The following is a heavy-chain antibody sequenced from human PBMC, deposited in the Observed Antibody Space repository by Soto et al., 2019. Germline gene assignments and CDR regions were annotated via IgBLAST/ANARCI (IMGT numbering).Heavy chain of an antibody. CDR1: GFTVSSNY. J-gene: IGHJ2*01. D-gene: IGHD6-19*01. Sequence: EVQLVETGGGVIQPGGSLRLSCAASGFTVSSNYMSWVRQAPGKGLEWVSVIYSGGSTYYADSVKGRFTISRDNTKNTLYLQMNALRAEDTAVYYCAGHSSGWAAHTGPGYFDLWGRGTLVTVSS. CDR3: AGHSSGWAAHTGPGYFDL. V-gene: IGHV3-53*02. CDR2: IYSGGST.